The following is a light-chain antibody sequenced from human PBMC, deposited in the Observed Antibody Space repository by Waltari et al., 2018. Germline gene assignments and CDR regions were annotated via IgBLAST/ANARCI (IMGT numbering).Light chain of an antibody. CDR1: QSVSRW. J-gene: IGKJ1*01. CDR2: EAS. Sequence: QMTQSPSTLSASVGDTVTLTCRASQSVSRWVAWYQQKPGKAPELLIYEASILRSGVPSSFGGGGSGTEVTLTINGLQPDDFATYYCQQYSSYSPTFGQGTKVEI. V-gene: IGKV1-5*03. CDR3: QQYSSYSPT.